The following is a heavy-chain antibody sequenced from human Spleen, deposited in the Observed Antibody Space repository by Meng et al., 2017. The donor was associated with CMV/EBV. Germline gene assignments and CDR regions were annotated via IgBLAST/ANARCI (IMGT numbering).Heavy chain of an antibody. CDR2: INLNSGDT. Sequence: CKASGYTFTGYYLHWVRQAPGQGLEWMGRINLNSGDTGYAQKFQGRVTMTRDTSISTGHMELSRLSSEDTAVYYCAREYGDRRAFDIWGQGTMVTVSS. J-gene: IGHJ3*02. CDR3: AREYGDRRAFDI. V-gene: IGHV1-2*06. CDR1: GYTFTGYY. D-gene: IGHD4-17*01.